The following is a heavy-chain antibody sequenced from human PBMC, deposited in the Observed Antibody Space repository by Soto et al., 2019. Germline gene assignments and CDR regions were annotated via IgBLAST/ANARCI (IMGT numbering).Heavy chain of an antibody. CDR2: FDPEDGET. CDR3: ATVPKNVGLYYFDY. Sequence: GASVKVSCKVSGYTLTELSMHWVRQAPGKGLEWMGGFDPEDGETIYAQKFQGRVTMTEDTSTDTAYMELSSLRSEDTAVYYCATVPKNVGLYYFDYWGQGTLVTVSS. V-gene: IGHV1-24*01. D-gene: IGHD3-22*01. CDR1: GYTLTELS. J-gene: IGHJ4*02.